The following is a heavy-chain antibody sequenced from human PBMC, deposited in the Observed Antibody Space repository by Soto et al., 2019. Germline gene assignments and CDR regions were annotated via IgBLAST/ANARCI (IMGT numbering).Heavy chain of an antibody. CDR3: ARDPYYYDSSGS. D-gene: IGHD3-22*01. J-gene: IGHJ4*02. CDR2: IYYSGST. Sequence: SETXSLTCTVSGGSISSGDYYWSWIRQPPGKGLEWIGYIYYSGSTYYNPSLKSRVTISVDTSKNQFSLKLSSVTAADTAVYYCARDPYYYDSSGSWGQGTLVTV. V-gene: IGHV4-30-4*01. CDR1: GGSISSGDYY.